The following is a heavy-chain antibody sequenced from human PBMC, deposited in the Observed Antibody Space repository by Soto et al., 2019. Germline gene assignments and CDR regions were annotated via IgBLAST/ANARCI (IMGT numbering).Heavy chain of an antibody. CDR3: ASYHSVLMVYAPNYYYGREG. J-gene: IGHJ6*01. D-gene: IGHD2-8*01. CDR2: INPNSGGT. CDR1: GYTFTGYY. V-gene: IGHV1-2*02. Sequence: GASVKVSCKASGYTFTGYYMHWVRQAPGQGLEWMGWINPNSGGTNYAQKFQGRVTMTRDTSISTAYMRLSRLRSDDTAVYYCASYHSVLMVYAPNYYYGREGWGKGTRFAV.